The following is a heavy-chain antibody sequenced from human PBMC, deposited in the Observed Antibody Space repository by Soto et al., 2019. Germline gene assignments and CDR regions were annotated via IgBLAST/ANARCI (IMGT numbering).Heavy chain of an antibody. V-gene: IGHV3-7*01. CDR2: IDQDGSER. D-gene: IGHD6-19*01. J-gene: IGHJ4*02. CDR3: VAGQYFFDY. CDR1: GFTFSVYR. Sequence: PGGSLRLSCAASGFTFSVYRMSWVRQAPGKGLEWVAKIDQDGSERDYVGSVKGRFTVSRDNAKNSLFLQMKSLRADDTAVYYCVAGQYFFDYCGQGTXVTVSS.